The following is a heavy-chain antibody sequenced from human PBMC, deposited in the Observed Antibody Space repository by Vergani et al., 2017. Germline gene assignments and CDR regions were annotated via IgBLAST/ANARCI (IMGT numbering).Heavy chain of an antibody. CDR3: ARSSGGXYYDSSGYFASSAPGDWYFDL. Sequence: QLQLQESGPGLVKPSETLSLTCTVSGGSISSSSYYWGWIRQPPGKGLEWIGSIYYSGSTYYNPSLKSRVTISVDTSKNQFSLKLSSVTAADTAVYYCARSSGGXYYDSSGYFASSAPGDWYFDLWGRGTLVTVSS. CDR2: IYYSGST. V-gene: IGHV4-39*01. CDR1: GGSISSSSYY. D-gene: IGHD3-22*01. J-gene: IGHJ2*01.